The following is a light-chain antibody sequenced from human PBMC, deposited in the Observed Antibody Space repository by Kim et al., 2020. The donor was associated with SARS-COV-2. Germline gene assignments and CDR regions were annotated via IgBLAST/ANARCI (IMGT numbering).Light chain of an antibody. Sequence: DIQMTQSPSSLSASVGDGVTITCRASQDIANYLAWYQQKPGKVPKLLVYEASALKSGVPSRFSGRRSGTDFTLTISNLQPEDVATYYCQKYDSAPWTFGQGTKVDIK. CDR1: QDIANY. CDR2: EAS. CDR3: QKYDSAPWT. V-gene: IGKV1-27*01. J-gene: IGKJ1*01.